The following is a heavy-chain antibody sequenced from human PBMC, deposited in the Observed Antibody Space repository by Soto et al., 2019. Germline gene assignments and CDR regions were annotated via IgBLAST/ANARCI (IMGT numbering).Heavy chain of an antibody. J-gene: IGHJ3*02. Sequence: GGSLRLSCAASGFTFSSYAMHWVRQAPGKGLEWVSFISYDGSNKYYEDSVKGRFTIYRDNSKNTLYLQMNSLRAEDTAVYYCARSYSGSYFKSFHXWGQVTMVTVS. CDR1: GFTFSSYA. CDR2: ISYDGSNK. D-gene: IGHD1-26*01. V-gene: IGHV3-30-3*01. CDR3: ARSYSGSYFKSFHX.